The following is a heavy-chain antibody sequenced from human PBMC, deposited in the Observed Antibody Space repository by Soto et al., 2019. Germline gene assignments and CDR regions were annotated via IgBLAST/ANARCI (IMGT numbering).Heavy chain of an antibody. D-gene: IGHD2-15*01. CDR1: GYTFTSYA. CDR2: INAGNGNT. V-gene: IGHV1-3*01. J-gene: IGHJ6*02. CDR3: ARDCSGGSCHSYYYYGMDV. Sequence: QVQLVQSGAEVKKPGPSVKVSCKASGYTFTSYAMHWVRQAPGQRLEWMGWINAGNGNTKYSQKFQGRVTITRDTSASTAYMELSSLRSEDTAVYYCARDCSGGSCHSYYYYGMDVWGQGTTVTVSS.